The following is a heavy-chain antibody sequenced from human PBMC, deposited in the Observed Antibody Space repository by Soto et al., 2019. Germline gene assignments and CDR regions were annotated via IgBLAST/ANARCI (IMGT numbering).Heavy chain of an antibody. Sequence: QVQLVQSGAEVKKPGSSVKVSCKASGGTFSSYSISWVRHAPGQGLEWMGGIIPIFGTANYAQKFQGKVTITEDESTTTAYMELSSLRSEDTAVYYCARDRGGRGWFDYWGQGTLVTVSS. J-gene: IGHJ4*02. CDR3: ARDRGGRGWFDY. D-gene: IGHD1-26*01. CDR1: GGTFSSYS. CDR2: IIPIFGTA. V-gene: IGHV1-69*12.